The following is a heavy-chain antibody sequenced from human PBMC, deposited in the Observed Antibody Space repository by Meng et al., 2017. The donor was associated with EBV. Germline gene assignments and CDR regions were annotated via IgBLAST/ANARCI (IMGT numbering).Heavy chain of an antibody. Sequence: QVQVEQSGAEVKRPGSSVKISCKTSGGPFRSDAVSWVRQGPGRGLEWLGGLIPMSGAPHYAQKFQDRVTITADEYTRTHYMELSSLRSDDTAMYYCASESGRGFTPNFWGQGTLVTVSS. D-gene: IGHD3-10*01. V-gene: IGHV1-69*01. CDR1: GGPFRSDA. CDR2: LIPMSGAP. CDR3: ASESGRGFTPNF. J-gene: IGHJ4*02.